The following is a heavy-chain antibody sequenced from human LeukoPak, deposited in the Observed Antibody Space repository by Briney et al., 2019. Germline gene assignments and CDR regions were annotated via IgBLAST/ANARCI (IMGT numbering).Heavy chain of an antibody. CDR3: AREEPAAINWFDP. CDR2: IIPIFGTA. D-gene: IGHD2-2*02. CDR1: GGTFSSYA. V-gene: IGHV1-69*01. Sequence: SVKVSCKASGGTFSSYAISWVGQAPGQGLEWMGGIIPIFGTANYAQKFQGRVTITADESTSTAYMELSSLRSEDTAVYYCAREEPAAINWFDPWGQGTLVTVSS. J-gene: IGHJ5*02.